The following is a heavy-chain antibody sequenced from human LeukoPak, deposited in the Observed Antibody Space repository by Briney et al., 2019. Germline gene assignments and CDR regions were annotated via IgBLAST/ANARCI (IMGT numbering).Heavy chain of an antibody. Sequence: ASVKVSCKASNYTFTSYGISWVRQAPGQGLEWMAWINAYNGDTNYAQKFQGRVTITRDTSASTAYMELSSLRSEDTAVYYCARRKGRITMIVVVNGGYYFDYWGQGTLVTVSS. CDR3: ARRKGRITMIVVVNGGYYFDY. V-gene: IGHV1-18*01. CDR2: INAYNGDT. J-gene: IGHJ4*02. D-gene: IGHD3-22*01. CDR1: NYTFTSYG.